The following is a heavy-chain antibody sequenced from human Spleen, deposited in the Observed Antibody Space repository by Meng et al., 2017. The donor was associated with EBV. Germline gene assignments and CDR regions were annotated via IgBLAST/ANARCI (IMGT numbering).Heavy chain of an antibody. D-gene: IGHD5-24*01. V-gene: IGHV4-30-4*01. CDR1: DGSFGSGGFY. Sequence: QVHLQGPAQGLVTPPQTRSLPCAVSDGSFGSGGFYWSWLRQPPGKGLEWIGYIYYSGSTYYNPSLKSRVTISVDTSKNQFSLKLSSVTAADTAVYYCAREMAGIIDYWGQGTLVTVSS. J-gene: IGHJ4*02. CDR2: IYYSGST. CDR3: AREMAGIIDY.